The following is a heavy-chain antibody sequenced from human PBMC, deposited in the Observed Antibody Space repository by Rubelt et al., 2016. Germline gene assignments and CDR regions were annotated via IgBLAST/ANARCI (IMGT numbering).Heavy chain of an antibody. CDR1: GFTFSNYA. V-gene: IGHV3-23*04. CDR3: ARGGGDFDY. CDR2: ISGRGDRT. J-gene: IGHJ4*02. Sequence: VQLVESGGGVVQPGGSLRLSCAASGFTFSNYAMSWVRQAAGKGLEWVSAISGRGDRTYYADSVKGRFTISRDDSKNTVYLQMNSLGAGDTAVYDCARGGGDFDYWGQGTLVTVSS. D-gene: IGHD3-16*01.